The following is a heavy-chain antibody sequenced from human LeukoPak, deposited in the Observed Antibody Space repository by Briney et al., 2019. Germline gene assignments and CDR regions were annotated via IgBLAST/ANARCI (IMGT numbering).Heavy chain of an antibody. CDR1: GGSISSYY. CDR3: ARLQYSSSWYWFDP. J-gene: IGHJ5*02. V-gene: IGHV4-59*08. CDR2: IYYSGST. D-gene: IGHD6-13*01. Sequence: SETLSLTCTVSGGSISSYYRSWIRQPPGKGLEWIGYIYYSGSTNYNPSLKSRVTISVDTSKNQFSLKLSSVTAADTAVYYCARLQYSSSWYWFDPWGQGTLVTVSS.